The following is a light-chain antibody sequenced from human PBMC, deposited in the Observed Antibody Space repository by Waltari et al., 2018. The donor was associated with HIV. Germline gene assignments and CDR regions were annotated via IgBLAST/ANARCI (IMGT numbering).Light chain of an antibody. J-gene: IGKJ2*01. CDR1: QGVRNA. CDR3: QQFRTYPRT. Sequence: AIQLAQSPSSLSAYVGDRVTITCRASQGVRNALAWYQQKPGRPPKLLIYDASTLEGGGPSRFSGSLSGTDFNLTISNLQPEDSATYYCQQFRTYPRTFGQGATLEIK. V-gene: IGKV1-13*02. CDR2: DAS.